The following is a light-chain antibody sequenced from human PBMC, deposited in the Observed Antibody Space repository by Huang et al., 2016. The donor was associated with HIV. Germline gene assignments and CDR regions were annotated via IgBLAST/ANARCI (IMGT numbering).Light chain of an antibody. CDR1: QNVRSS. CDR2: GAS. J-gene: IGKJ2*01. CDR3: QQYENWPPEYT. Sequence: EIVLTQSPAILSVSPGERATLSCRASQNVRSSFAWYQQRPGQPPRLLISGASTRATGIPARFSGSGSGTECTLTISSIQSEDFAVYYCQQYENWPPEYTFGQGTKLEL. V-gene: IGKV3-15*01.